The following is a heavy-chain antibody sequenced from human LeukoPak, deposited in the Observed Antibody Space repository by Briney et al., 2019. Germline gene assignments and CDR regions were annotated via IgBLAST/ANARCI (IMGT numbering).Heavy chain of an antibody. CDR2: INHSGST. D-gene: IGHD6-13*01. J-gene: IGHJ4*02. CDR1: GGSFSGYY. Sequence: SETLSLTCAVYGGSFSGYYWSWIRQPPGKGLEWIGEINHSGSTNYNPSLKSRVTISVDTSKNQFSLKLSSVTAADTAVYYCARGSSSWSLDYWGQGTLVTVSS. V-gene: IGHV4-34*01. CDR3: ARGSSSWSLDY.